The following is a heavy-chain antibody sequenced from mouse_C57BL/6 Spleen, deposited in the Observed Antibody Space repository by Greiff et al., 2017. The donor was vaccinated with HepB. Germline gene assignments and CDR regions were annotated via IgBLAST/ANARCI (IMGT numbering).Heavy chain of an antibody. Sequence: QVQLQQSGAELMKPGASVKLSCKATGYTFTGYWIEWVKQRPGHGLEWIGEILPGSGSTNYNEKFKGKATFTADTSSNTAYMQLSSQTTEDSAIYYCARRETAQATIYYYAMDYWSQGTSVTVSS. V-gene: IGHV1-9*01. D-gene: IGHD3-2*02. CDR1: GYTFTGYW. CDR2: ILPGSGST. J-gene: IGHJ4*01. CDR3: ARRETAQATIYYYAMDY.